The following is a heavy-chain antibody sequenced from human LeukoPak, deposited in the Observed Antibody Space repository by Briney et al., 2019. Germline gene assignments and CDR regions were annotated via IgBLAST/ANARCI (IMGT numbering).Heavy chain of an antibody. J-gene: IGHJ4*01. CDR3: AKVMGAYAYFFDY. D-gene: IGHD5-12*01. CDR2: ISPSTGTT. V-gene: IGHV3-23*01. Sequence: GGSLRLSCAASGFDFTSYAMSWVRQAPGKGLEWVSAISPSTGTTYYADSVKGRFTISRDNSKNTLHLQMNSLRAEDTAVYYCAKVMGAYAYFFDYWGQGTLVTVSS. CDR1: GFDFTSYA.